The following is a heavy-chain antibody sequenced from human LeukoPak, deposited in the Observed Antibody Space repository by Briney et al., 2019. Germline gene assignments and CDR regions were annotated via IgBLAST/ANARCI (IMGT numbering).Heavy chain of an antibody. CDR2: IYYSGST. D-gene: IGHD2-2*02. J-gene: IGHJ6*03. CDR3: AGVYRYYYMDV. Sequence: SETLSLTCTVSGGSISSYYWSWIRQPPGKGLEWIGYIYYSGSTNYNPSLKSRVTISVDTSKNQFSLKLSSVTAADTAVYYCAGVYRYYYMDVWGKGTTVTISS. CDR1: GGSISSYY. V-gene: IGHV4-59*01.